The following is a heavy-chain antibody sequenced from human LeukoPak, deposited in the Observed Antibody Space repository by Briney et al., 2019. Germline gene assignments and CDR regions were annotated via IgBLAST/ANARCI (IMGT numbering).Heavy chain of an antibody. V-gene: IGHV4-59*01. D-gene: IGHD3-22*01. CDR1: GVSLSSYY. Sequence: SETLSLTCTVSGVSLSSYYWSWVRQPPGKGLEWIGDIYYSGSTNYNPSLKSRVTISVDTSKNQFSLKLSSVTAADTDVYYCARVPYYYDSSGYYYYYMDVWGKGTTVTVSS. CDR3: ARVPYYYDSSGYYYYYMDV. CDR2: IYYSGST. J-gene: IGHJ6*03.